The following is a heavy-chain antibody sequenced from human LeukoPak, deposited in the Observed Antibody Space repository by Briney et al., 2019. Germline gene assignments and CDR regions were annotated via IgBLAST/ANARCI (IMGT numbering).Heavy chain of an antibody. V-gene: IGHV3-30-3*01. CDR2: ISYDGSNK. Sequence: PGGSLRLSCAASGFTFSSYAMHWVRQAPGKGLEWVAVISYDGSNKYYADSVKGRFTISRDNSKNTLYLQMNSLRAEDTAVYYCARVREYYDFWSGYYALDYWGQGTLVTVSS. D-gene: IGHD3-3*01. J-gene: IGHJ4*02. CDR1: GFTFSSYA. CDR3: ARVREYYDFWSGYYALDY.